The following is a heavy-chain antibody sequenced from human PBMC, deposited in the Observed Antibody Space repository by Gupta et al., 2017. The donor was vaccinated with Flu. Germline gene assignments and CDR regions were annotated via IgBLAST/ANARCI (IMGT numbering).Heavy chain of an antibody. Sequence: VQLEQSGAEVKKPGSSVKVSCKASGGTLDTYAINWVRQAPVQGLEWLGGIIPMFGTPNYAQKFQGRLTITADKATSTVYMELSSLRSEDTAMYFCAKDLAYYSDISGYSGDDYWGQGALVTVSS. D-gene: IGHD3-22*01. CDR1: GGTLDTYA. V-gene: IGHV1-69*06. J-gene: IGHJ4*02. CDR3: AKDLAYYSDISGYSGDDY. CDR2: IIPMFGTP.